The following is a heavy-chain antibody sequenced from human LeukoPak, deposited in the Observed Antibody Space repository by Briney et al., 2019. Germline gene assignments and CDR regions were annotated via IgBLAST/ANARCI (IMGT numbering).Heavy chain of an antibody. Sequence: NTSETLSLTCTVSGGSISSSSYYWGWIRQPPGKGLEWIGSIYYSGSTYYNPSLKSRVTISVDTSKNQFSLKLSSVTAADTAVYYCARDKSYYDSSGYDRAFDIWGQGTMVTVSS. CDR1: GGSISSSSYY. J-gene: IGHJ3*02. D-gene: IGHD3-22*01. CDR3: ARDKSYYDSSGYDRAFDI. CDR2: IYYSGST. V-gene: IGHV4-39*07.